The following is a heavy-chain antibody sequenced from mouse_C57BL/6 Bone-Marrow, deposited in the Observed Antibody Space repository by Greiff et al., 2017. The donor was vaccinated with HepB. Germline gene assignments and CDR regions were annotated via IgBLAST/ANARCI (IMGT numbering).Heavy chain of an antibody. Sequence: EVKLVESGGGLVKPGGSLKLSCAASGFTFSSYTMSWVRQTPEKRLEWVATISGGGGNTYYPDSVKGRFTISRDNAKNTLYLPMSSLRSEDTALYYCAILITTVGGYFDYWGQGTTLTVSS. CDR1: GFTFSSYT. J-gene: IGHJ2*01. CDR3: AILITTVGGYFDY. D-gene: IGHD1-1*01. V-gene: IGHV5-9*01. CDR2: ISGGGGNT.